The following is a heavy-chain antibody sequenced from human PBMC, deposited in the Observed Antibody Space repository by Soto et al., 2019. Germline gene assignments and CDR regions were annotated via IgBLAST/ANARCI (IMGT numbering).Heavy chain of an antibody. CDR3: AKVDLQLVRSYYYYGMDV. CDR2: ISYDGSNK. J-gene: IGHJ6*01. Sequence: QVQLVESGGGVVQPGRSLRLSCAASGFTFSSYGMHWVRQAPGKGLEWVAVISYDGSNKYYADSVKGRFTISRDNSKNTLYLQMNSLRAEDTAVYYCAKVDLQLVRSYYYYGMDVW. CDR1: GFTFSSYG. D-gene: IGHD6-6*01. V-gene: IGHV3-30*18.